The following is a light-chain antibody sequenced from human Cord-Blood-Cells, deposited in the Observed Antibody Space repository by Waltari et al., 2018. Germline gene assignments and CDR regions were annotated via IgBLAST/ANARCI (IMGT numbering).Light chain of an antibody. V-gene: IGKV4-1*01. CDR1: QRVLYSSNNKNY. CDR2: WAS. CDR3: QQYYSTPPYT. Sequence: DIVMTQSPDSLAVCLGERATINCKSSQRVLYSSNNKNYLAWYQQKPGQPPKLLIYWASTRESGVPDRFSGSGSGTDFTLTISSLQAEDVAVYYCQQYYSTPPYTFGQGTKLEIK. J-gene: IGKJ2*01.